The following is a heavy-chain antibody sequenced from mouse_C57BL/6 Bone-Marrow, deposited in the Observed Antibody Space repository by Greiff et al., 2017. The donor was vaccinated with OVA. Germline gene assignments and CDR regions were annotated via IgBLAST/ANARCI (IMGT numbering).Heavy chain of an antibody. V-gene: IGHV1-50*01. Sequence: QVQLQQPGAELVKPGASVKLSCKASGYTFTSYWMQWVKQRPGQGLEWIGVIDPSDSYTNYNQKFKGKATLTVDTSSSTAYMQLSSLTSEDSAVDYCASFYDNDSWYFDVWGTGTTLTVSS. D-gene: IGHD2-4*01. J-gene: IGHJ1*03. CDR3: ASFYDNDSWYFDV. CDR2: IDPSDSYT. CDR1: GYTFTSYW.